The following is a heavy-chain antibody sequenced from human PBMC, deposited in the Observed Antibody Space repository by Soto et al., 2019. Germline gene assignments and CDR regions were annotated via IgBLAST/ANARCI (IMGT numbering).Heavy chain of an antibody. D-gene: IGHD6-19*01. CDR1: GFTFSSYG. V-gene: IGHV3-23*01. CDR3: AKDQGGSSGWYPYYYYYYGMDV. Sequence: GGSLRLSCAASGFTFSSYGRSWVRQGPGKGLEWVRAISGSGGSTYYADSVKGRFTISRDHSKNTLYLQMNSLRAEDTAVYYCAKDQGGSSGWYPYYYYYYGMDVWGQGTTVTVSS. J-gene: IGHJ6*02. CDR2: ISGSGGST.